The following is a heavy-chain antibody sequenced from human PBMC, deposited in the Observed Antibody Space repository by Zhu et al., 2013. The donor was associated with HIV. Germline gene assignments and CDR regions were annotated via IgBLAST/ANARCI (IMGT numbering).Heavy chain of an antibody. V-gene: IGHV1-2*02. CDR2: INPKNGGT. CDR1: GYTFTGYY. Sequence: QVQLVQSGAEVKKPGASVKVSCKASGYTFTGYYMHWVRQPPGQGLEWMGWINPKNGGTNYAQNFKARVTMTRDTSVDTAYMDLNNLKSDDTAVCYCAREDRRLMTTLDYWGQGTLVTISS. D-gene: IGHD4-4*01. CDR3: AREDRRLMTTLDY. J-gene: IGHJ4*02.